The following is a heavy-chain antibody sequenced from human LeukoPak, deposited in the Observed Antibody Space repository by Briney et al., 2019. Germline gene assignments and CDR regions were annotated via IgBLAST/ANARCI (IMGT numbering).Heavy chain of an antibody. J-gene: IGHJ3*02. CDR3: ATKDESDYHYGAFDI. V-gene: IGHV4-34*01. CDR1: GGSFSAYY. CDR2: INHSGST. D-gene: IGHD3-22*01. Sequence: SETLSLTCAVYGGSFSAYYWSWIRQTPEKGLEWMGEINHSGSTKYNPSLNSRVTMSLDTSKTQFSLKLNSVTAADTAVYYCATKDESDYHYGAFDIWGQGTKVTVSS.